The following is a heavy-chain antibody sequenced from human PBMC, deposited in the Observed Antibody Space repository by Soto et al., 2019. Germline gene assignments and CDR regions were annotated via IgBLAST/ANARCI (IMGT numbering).Heavy chain of an antibody. Sequence: SETLSLTCTVSGGSISSGGYYWSWIRQHPGKGLEWIGYIYYSGSTYYNQSLKSRVTISVDTSKNQYSLKLSSVTAADTAVYYCARGWGGGVYSSSWYYFDYWGQGTLVTVSS. CDR1: GGSISSGGYY. CDR2: IYYSGST. V-gene: IGHV4-31*03. J-gene: IGHJ4*02. D-gene: IGHD6-13*01. CDR3: ARGWGGGVYSSSWYYFDY.